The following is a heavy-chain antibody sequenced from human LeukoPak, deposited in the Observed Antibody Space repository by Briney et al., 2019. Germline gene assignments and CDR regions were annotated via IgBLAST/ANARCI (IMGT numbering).Heavy chain of an antibody. D-gene: IGHD4-17*01. Sequence: SSETLSLTCAVYGGSFSGYYWSWIRQPPGKGLEWIGEINHSGSTNYNPSLKSRVTISVDTSKNQFSLKLSSVTAADTAVYYCARGYPYYGDRLPFDYWGQGTLVTVSS. V-gene: IGHV4-34*01. CDR3: ARGYPYYGDRLPFDY. J-gene: IGHJ4*02. CDR1: GGSFSGYY. CDR2: INHSGST.